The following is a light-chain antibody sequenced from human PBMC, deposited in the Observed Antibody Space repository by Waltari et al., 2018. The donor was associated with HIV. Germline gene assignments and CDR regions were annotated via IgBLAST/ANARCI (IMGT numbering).Light chain of an antibody. Sequence: DIVMTQFPDSLAVSLGERATINCKSSQSLLYSANNKNYLAWSQQKPGQPPESRIYCSSTRESGVPDRFSCSGSGTDSTLTISSLQADDVAVYYCHQYFSAPWTFGQGTKVEIK. CDR2: CSS. J-gene: IGKJ1*01. CDR3: HQYFSAPWT. CDR1: QSLLYSANNKNY. V-gene: IGKV4-1*01.